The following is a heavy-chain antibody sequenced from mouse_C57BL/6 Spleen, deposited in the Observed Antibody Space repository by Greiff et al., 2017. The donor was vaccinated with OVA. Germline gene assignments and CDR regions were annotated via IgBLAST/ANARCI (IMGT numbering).Heavy chain of an antibody. CDR3: ARPGGSSSAWFAY. V-gene: IGHV5-17*01. D-gene: IGHD1-1*01. CDR2: ISSGSSSI. J-gene: IGHJ3*01. Sequence: EVKLLESGGGLVKPGGSLKLSCAASGFAFSDSGMHWVRQAPEKGLEWVAYISSGSSSIYYADTVKGRFTISRDNAKNTLFLQMTSLRSEDTAMYYCARPGGSSSAWFAYWGQGTLVTVSA. CDR1: GFAFSDSG.